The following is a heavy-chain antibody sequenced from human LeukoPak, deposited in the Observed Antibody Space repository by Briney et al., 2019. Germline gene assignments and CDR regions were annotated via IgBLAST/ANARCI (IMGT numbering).Heavy chain of an antibody. CDR3: AKHRTFGEYYFDY. CDR2: ISGSGGST. D-gene: IGHD3-10*01. Sequence: PGGSLRLSCAASGFTFGSYAMSWVRQAPGKGLEWVSAISGSGGSTYYTDSVKGRFTLSRDNSKNTLYLQMNSLRAEDTAVYYCAKHRTFGEYYFDYWGQGTLVTVSS. V-gene: IGHV3-23*01. CDR1: GFTFGSYA. J-gene: IGHJ4*02.